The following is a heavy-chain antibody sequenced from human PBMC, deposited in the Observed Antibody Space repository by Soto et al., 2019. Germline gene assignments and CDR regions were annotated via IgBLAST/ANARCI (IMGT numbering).Heavy chain of an antibody. J-gene: IGHJ6*02. CDR1: GFTFSSYE. Sequence: PGVSLRLSCAASGFTFSSYEMNWVRQAPGKGLEWVSYISSSGSTIYYADSVKGRFTISRDNAKNSLYLQMNSLRAEDTAVYYCARAIAARTPPLDYYYGMDVWGQGTTVTIS. V-gene: IGHV3-48*03. CDR2: ISSSGSTI. CDR3: ARAIAARTPPLDYYYGMDV. D-gene: IGHD6-6*01.